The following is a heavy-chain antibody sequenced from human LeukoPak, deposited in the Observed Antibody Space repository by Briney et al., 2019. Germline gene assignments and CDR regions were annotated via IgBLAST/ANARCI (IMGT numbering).Heavy chain of an antibody. J-gene: IGHJ4*02. CDR3: ARDFLLCFGESDRGPDY. D-gene: IGHD3-10*01. CDR2: IKQDGSEK. V-gene: IGHV3-7*01. Sequence: GESLRLSCAASGFTFSSYWMSWVRQAPGKGLEWVANIKQDGSEKYCVDSVKGRFTISRDNAKNSLYLQMNSLRGEDTAVYYCARDFLLCFGESDRGPDYWGQGTLVTVSS. CDR1: GFTFSSYW.